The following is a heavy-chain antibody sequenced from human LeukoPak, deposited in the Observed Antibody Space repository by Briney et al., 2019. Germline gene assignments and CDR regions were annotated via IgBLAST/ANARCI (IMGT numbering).Heavy chain of an antibody. D-gene: IGHD2-2*01. J-gene: IGHJ5*02. Sequence: SETLSLTCTVSGGSISNFYWNWIRQPPGKGLEWIGYIYYSGSTNYNPSLKSRVTISVDTSKNQFSLKLSSVTAADTAVYYCARHCSSTSCYLMGGPALRLRFNWFDPWGQGTLVTVSS. V-gene: IGHV4-59*01. CDR2: IYYSGST. CDR3: ARHCSSTSCYLMGGPALRLRFNWFDP. CDR1: GGSISNFY.